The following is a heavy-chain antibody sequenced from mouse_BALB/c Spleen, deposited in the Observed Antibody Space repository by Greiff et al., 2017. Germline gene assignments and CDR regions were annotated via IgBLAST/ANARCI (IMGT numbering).Heavy chain of an antibody. Sequence: EVQLVESGPGLVKPSQSLSLTCSVTGYSITSGYYWNWIRQFPGNKLEWMGYISYDGSNNYNPSLKNRISITRDTSKNQFFLKLNSVTTEDTATYYCARNYRYLYYYAMDYWGQGTSVTVSS. CDR1: GYSITSGYY. CDR3: ARNYRYLYYYAMDY. CDR2: ISYDGSN. J-gene: IGHJ4*01. D-gene: IGHD2-14*01. V-gene: IGHV3-6*02.